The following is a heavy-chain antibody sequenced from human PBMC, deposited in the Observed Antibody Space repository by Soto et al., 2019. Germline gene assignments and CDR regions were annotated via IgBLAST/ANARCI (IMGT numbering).Heavy chain of an antibody. V-gene: IGHV4-59*08. CDR2: IYYSGST. Sequence: SETLSLTCTVSGGSISSYYWSWIRQPPGKGLEWIGYIYYSGSTNYNPSLKSRVTISVDTSKNQFSLKLSSVTAADTAVYYCARHKISASGRLSPLYYYYYMDVWGKGTTVTVSS. CDR1: GGSISSYY. D-gene: IGHD3-10*01. J-gene: IGHJ6*03. CDR3: ARHKISASGRLSPLYYYYYMDV.